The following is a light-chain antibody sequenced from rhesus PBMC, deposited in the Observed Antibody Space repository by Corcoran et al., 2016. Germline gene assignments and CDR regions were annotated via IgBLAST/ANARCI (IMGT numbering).Light chain of an antibody. CDR3: PQHDIDPIFT. V-gene: IGKV1-25*01. Sequence: DIQMTQSPSSLSASVGDTVTITCRASQGISRYVAWYPEKPGKAPNLLINKASPLQRGVPSWFSGSGSGTDFNLPIRSLQPEDFPTYYCPQHDIDPIFTFRPGTKLDIK. CDR2: KAS. J-gene: IGKJ3*01. CDR1: QGISRY.